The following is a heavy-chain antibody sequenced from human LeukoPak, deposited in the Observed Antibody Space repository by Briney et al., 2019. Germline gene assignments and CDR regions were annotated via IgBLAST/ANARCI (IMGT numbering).Heavy chain of an antibody. J-gene: IGHJ6*02. Sequence: SETLSLTCTVSGGSISSYYWSWIRQPPGKGLEWIGYIYYSGSTNYNPSLKSRVTISVDTSKNQFSLKLSSVTAADTAVYYCARHQLGSSLPYGMDVWGQGTTVTVSS. CDR2: IYYSGST. CDR3: ARHQLGSSLPYGMDV. CDR1: GGSISSYY. V-gene: IGHV4-59*08. D-gene: IGHD2-2*01.